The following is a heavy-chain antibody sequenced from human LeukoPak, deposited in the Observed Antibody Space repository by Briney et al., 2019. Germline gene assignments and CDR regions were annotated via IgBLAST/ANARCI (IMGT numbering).Heavy chain of an antibody. CDR3: AKETGIAAAGRGHFDY. CDR2: INWNGGST. V-gene: IGHV3-20*04. J-gene: IGHJ4*02. CDR1: GFTFDDYG. Sequence: LSGRSLRLSCAASGFTFDDYGLSWVRQAPGKGLEWVSTINWNGGSTGYADSVKGRFTISRDNAKNSLYLQMNSLRAEDTALYYCAKETGIAAAGRGHFDYWGQGTLVTVSS. D-gene: IGHD6-13*01.